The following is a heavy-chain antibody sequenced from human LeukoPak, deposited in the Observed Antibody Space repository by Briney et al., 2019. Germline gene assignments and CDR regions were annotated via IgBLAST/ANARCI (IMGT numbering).Heavy chain of an antibody. CDR3: ARTIAAATFDY. D-gene: IGHD6-13*01. J-gene: IGHJ4*02. CDR1: GYTFTGYG. V-gene: IGHV1-18*01. Sequence: ASVRVSCKASGYTFTGYGISWVRQAPGQGLEWMGWISAYNGNTNYAQKLQGRVTMTTDTSTSTAYMELRSLRSDDTAVYYCARTIAAATFDYWGQGTLVTVSS. CDR2: ISAYNGNT.